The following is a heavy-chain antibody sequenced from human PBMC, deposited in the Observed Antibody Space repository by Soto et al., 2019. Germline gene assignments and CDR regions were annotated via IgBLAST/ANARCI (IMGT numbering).Heavy chain of an antibody. CDR3: ARLDTVTTYFDY. D-gene: IGHD4-17*01. J-gene: IGHJ4*02. V-gene: IGHV4-31*03. CDR1: GGSISSGGYY. Sequence: QVQLQESGPGLVKPSQTLSLTCTVSGGSISSGGYYWSWIRQHPGKGLEWIGYIYYSGSTYYNPSLKRRVTMSVDTSKNQFSLKLSSVTAADTAVYYCARLDTVTTYFDYWGQGTLVTVSS. CDR2: IYYSGST.